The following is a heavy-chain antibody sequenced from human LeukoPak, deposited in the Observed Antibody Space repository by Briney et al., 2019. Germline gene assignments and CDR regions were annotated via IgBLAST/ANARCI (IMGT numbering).Heavy chain of an antibody. Sequence: SETLSLTCTVSGYSISSGYYWGWIRQPPGKGLEWIGSIYHSGSTYYNPPLKSRVTISVDTSKNQFSLMLSSVTAADTAVYYCARHAASGYSLDAFDIWGQGTMVTVSS. CDR2: IYHSGST. CDR3: ARHAASGYSLDAFDI. CDR1: GYSISSGYY. J-gene: IGHJ3*02. V-gene: IGHV4-38-2*02. D-gene: IGHD3-22*01.